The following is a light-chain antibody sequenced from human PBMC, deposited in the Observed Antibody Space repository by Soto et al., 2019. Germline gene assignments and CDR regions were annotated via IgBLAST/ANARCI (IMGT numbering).Light chain of an antibody. CDR2: DVT. Sequence: QSVLTQPASVSGSPGQSITVSCTGSSSDVGAYNYVSWYQQHPGKAPKLIIYDVTNRPSGISSRFSGAKSGNTASLTISGLQAEDEADYYCSSYLSSRTYVFGPGTKLTVL. V-gene: IGLV2-14*03. J-gene: IGLJ1*01. CDR3: SSYLSSRTYV. CDR1: SSDVGAYNY.